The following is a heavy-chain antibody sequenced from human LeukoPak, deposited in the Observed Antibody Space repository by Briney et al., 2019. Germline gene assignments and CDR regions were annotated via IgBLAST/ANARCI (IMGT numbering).Heavy chain of an antibody. J-gene: IGHJ4*02. D-gene: IGHD2-2*01. CDR2: ISGAGGST. CDR3: AKGSAVSRHYYFDN. CDR1: GFTFSSFT. V-gene: IGHV3-23*01. Sequence: PGGSLRLSCTASGFTFSSFTMSWVRQAPGKGLEWVSAISGAGGSTYYADSVKGRLTFSRDNSKNTLCLEMAILRPEDTAVYYCAKGSAVSRHYYFDNWGQGKLVTVSS.